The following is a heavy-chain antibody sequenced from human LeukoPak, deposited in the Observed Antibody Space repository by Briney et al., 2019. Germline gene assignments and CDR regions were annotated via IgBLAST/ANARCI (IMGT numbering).Heavy chain of an antibody. CDR1: GFTFSSYE. Sequence: QAGGSLRLSCAASGFTFSSYEMNWVRQAPGKGLVWVSRINSDGSSTSYANSVKGRFTISRDNAKSTLYLQMNSLRVEDTAVYYCARGGSYSSNAFDIWGQGTMVTVSS. D-gene: IGHD1-26*01. CDR2: INSDGSST. CDR3: ARGGSYSSNAFDI. V-gene: IGHV3-74*01. J-gene: IGHJ3*02.